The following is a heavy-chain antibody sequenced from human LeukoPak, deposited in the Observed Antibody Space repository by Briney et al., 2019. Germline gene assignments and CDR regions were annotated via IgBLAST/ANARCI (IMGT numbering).Heavy chain of an antibody. J-gene: IGHJ6*03. CDR3: ARDPYSGTYGDTYYYYMDV. CDR1: GFSFSSYN. CDR2: ITSSSTYT. V-gene: IGHV3-21*01. D-gene: IGHD1-26*01. Sequence: GGSLKLSCAASGFSFSSYNMNWVRQTPGKGLEWVSSITSSSTYTFYADSVKGRFTISRDNARNSLYLQMNSLRAEDTAVYYCARDPYSGTYGDTYYYYMDVWGKGTTVTISS.